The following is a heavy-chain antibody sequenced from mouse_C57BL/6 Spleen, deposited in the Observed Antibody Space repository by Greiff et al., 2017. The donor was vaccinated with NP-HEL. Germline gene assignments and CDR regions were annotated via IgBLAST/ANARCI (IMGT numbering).Heavy chain of an antibody. CDR2: IDPNSGGT. D-gene: IGHD1-1*01. V-gene: IGHV1-72*01. Sequence: VQLQQPGAGLVKPGASVKLSCTASGYTFTSYWMHWVQQRPGRGLEWIGRIDPNSGGTKYNAKFKSKATLTVDKPSSTAYMQLSSLTSEDYAGYYGARRTTVVDFDYWGQGTTLTVSS. CDR1: GYTFTSYW. CDR3: ARRTTVVDFDY. J-gene: IGHJ2*01.